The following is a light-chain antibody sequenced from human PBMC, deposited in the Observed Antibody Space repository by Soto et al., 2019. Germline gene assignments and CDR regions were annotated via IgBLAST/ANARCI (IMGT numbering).Light chain of an antibody. J-gene: IGKJ1*01. Sequence: EFVLTRSPGTRSLSRVEVATLSFMASQTVRNNYLAWYQQKPGQAPRLLIYDASSRATGIPDRFSGSGSGTEFTLTISSLQSEDFAVYYCQQYNNWPLFGQGTKVDI. CDR2: DAS. CDR1: QTVRNNY. CDR3: QQYNNWPL. V-gene: IGKV3D-20*02.